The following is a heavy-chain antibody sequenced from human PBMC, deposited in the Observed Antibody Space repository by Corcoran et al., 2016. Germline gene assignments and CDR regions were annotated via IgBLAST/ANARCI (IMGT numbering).Heavy chain of an antibody. CDR3: AREVRNSRSITTWGIGGVYYYYGMGV. CDR2: IKQDGSEK. J-gene: IGHJ6*02. Sequence: EVQLVESGGGLVQPGGSLRLSCAASGFTFSSYWMSWVRQAPGKGLEWVANIKQDGSEKYYVDSVKGRLTISRDNAKNSLYMQMNSMRAEGTAVYYCAREVRNSRSITTWGIGGVYYYYGMGVWGQGTTVTVSS. CDR1: GFTFSSYW. D-gene: IGHD1-26*01. V-gene: IGHV3-7*01.